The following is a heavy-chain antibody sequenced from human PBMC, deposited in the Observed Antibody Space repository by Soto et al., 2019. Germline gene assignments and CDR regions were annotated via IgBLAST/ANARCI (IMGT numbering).Heavy chain of an antibody. CDR3: ARRKERSGPYYLDL. Sequence: ASLKVSCKASGYTFTSYGISWVRQAPGQGLECMGWISAYNGNTNYAQKLQGRVTMTTDTSTSTAYMELRSLRSDDTAVYFCARRKERSGPYYLDLWGQGTQVTVSS. V-gene: IGHV1-18*01. J-gene: IGHJ4*02. CDR1: GYTFTSYG. D-gene: IGHD6-25*01. CDR2: ISAYNGNT.